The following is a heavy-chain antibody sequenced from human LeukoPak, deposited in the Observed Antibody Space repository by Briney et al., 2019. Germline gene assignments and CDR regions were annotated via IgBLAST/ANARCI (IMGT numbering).Heavy chain of an antibody. CDR3: AMCLGGGSLGY. CDR2: IYPGDSDT. D-gene: IGHD1-26*01. J-gene: IGHJ4*02. Sequence: AESLPETRMCSGYSYLYYRMVWARQMPGKGLEWMGIIYPGDSDTRYSPSFQGQVTISADKSFSTAYLQWSSLKASDTAMYYCAMCLGGGSLGYWGQGTLVTVSS. V-gene: IGHV5-51*01. CDR1: GYSYLYYR.